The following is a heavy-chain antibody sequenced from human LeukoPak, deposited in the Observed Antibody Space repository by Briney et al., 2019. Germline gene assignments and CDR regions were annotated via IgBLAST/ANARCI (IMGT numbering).Heavy chain of an antibody. CDR2: IYYSGNI. CDR3: AGTIFGVVIYNWFDP. D-gene: IGHD3-3*01. V-gene: IGHV4-39*01. J-gene: IGHJ5*02. CDR1: GDSMRSSSYY. Sequence: SETLSLTCTVSGDSMRSSSYYWGWIRQPPGKGLEWIGSIYYSGNIYYNPSLKSRVTISVDTSKNQFSLNLSSVTAADTALYYCAGTIFGVVIYNWFDPWGQGTLVTVSS.